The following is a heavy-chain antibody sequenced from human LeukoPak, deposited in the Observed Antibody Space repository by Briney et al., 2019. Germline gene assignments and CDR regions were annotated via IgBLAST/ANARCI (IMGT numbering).Heavy chain of an antibody. V-gene: IGHV3-23*01. J-gene: IGHJ4*02. D-gene: IGHD6-13*01. CDR2: ISGGGDST. CDR3: AKDKTTSSRYYFDY. CDR1: EFTVNSYA. Sequence: PGGSLRLSCAASEFTVNSYAMSWVRQAPGKGLEWVSTISGGGDSTYYADSVKGRFTISRDNSKNTLYLQMNSLGAEDTAVYYCAKDKTTSSRYYFDYWGQGTLVTVSS.